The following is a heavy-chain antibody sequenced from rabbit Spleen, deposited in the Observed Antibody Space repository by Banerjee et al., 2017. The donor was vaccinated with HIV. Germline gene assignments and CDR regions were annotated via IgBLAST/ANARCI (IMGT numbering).Heavy chain of an antibody. CDR1: GFDLSNYG. D-gene: IGHD4-1*01. CDR2: IDPVFGSA. J-gene: IGHJ4*01. Sequence: QEQLKESGGGLVQPGGSLTLSCKASGFDLSNYGVSWVRQAPGKGLEWIGYIDPVFGSAYYASWVNGRFSISRENTQNTVSLQLNSLTAADTATYFCARDTSSGWGIVSFYFTLWGPGTLVTVS. CDR3: ARDTSSGWGIVSFYFTL. V-gene: IGHV1S47*01.